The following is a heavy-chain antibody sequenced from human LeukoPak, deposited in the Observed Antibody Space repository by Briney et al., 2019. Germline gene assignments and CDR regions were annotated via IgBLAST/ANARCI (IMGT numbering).Heavy chain of an antibody. J-gene: IGHJ4*02. D-gene: IGHD6-13*01. CDR3: AGGVAGGGDY. CDR2: INGDGSST. CDR1: GFTFSSYW. Sequence: GGSLRLSCAASGFTFSSYWMHWVRQVPRKGLLWVSRINGDGSSTTYADSVKGRFTISRDNAKNTLYLQMTSLGAEDTAVYYCAGGVAGGGDYWGQGTLVTVSS. V-gene: IGHV3-74*01.